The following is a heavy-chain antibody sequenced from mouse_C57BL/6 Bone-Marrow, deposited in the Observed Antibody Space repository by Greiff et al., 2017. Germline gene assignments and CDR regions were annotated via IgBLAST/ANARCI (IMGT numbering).Heavy chain of an antibody. D-gene: IGHD2-1*01. CDR1: GYSFTDYN. V-gene: IGHV1-39*01. CDR2: INPNYGTT. Sequence: VQLQQSGPELVKPGASVKISCKASGYSFTDYNMNWVKQSNGKSLEWIGVINPNYGTTSYNQKFKGKATLTVDQSSSTAYMQLNSLTSEDSAVXYYAISYYVLEYFDVWGTGTTVTVSS. CDR3: AISYYVLEYFDV. J-gene: IGHJ1*03.